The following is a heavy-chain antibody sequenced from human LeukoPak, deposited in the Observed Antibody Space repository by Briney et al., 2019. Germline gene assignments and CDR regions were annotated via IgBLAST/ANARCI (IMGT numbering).Heavy chain of an antibody. CDR1: GYTFTTSG. V-gene: IGHV1-18*01. CDR2: IGAHNGLR. J-gene: IGHJ6*02. CDR3: GRGPKAGGPHHDMDV. D-gene: IGHD2-15*01. Sequence: GASVKVSCQSSGYTFTTSGISWLRQAPGQGLEWMAWIGAHNGLRNFAQKFQGRLTLTTDTSTSTAYMELRSLSSDDTAVYYCGRGPKAGGPHHDMDVWGRGTTVTVSS.